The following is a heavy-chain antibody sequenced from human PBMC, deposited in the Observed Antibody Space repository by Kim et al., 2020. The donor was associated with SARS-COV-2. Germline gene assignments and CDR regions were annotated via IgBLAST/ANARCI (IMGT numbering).Heavy chain of an antibody. D-gene: IGHD6-6*01. J-gene: IGHJ4*02. CDR2: INHSGST. CDR3: ARDEYSSSSGGGY. CDR1: GGSFSGYY. V-gene: IGHV4-34*01. Sequence: SETLSLTCAVYGGSFSGYYWSWIRQPPGKGLEWIGEINHSGSTNYNPSLKSRVTISVDTSKNQFSLKLSSVTAADTAVYYCARDEYSSSSGGGYWGQGTLVTVSS.